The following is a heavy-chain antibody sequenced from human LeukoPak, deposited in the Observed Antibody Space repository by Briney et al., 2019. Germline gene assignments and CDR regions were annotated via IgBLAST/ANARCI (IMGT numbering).Heavy chain of an antibody. CDR3: ARVGAPYSSSWYSPYYYYYGMDV. Sequence: SETLSLTCTVSGDSISNYYWSWIRQPAGKGLEWIGRIYTSGSTNYNPSLKSRVTMSVDTSKNQFSLKLSSVTAADTAVYYCARVGAPYSSSWYSPYYYYYGMDVWGQGTTVTVSS. J-gene: IGHJ6*02. V-gene: IGHV4-4*07. CDR2: IYTSGST. CDR1: GDSISNYY. D-gene: IGHD6-13*01.